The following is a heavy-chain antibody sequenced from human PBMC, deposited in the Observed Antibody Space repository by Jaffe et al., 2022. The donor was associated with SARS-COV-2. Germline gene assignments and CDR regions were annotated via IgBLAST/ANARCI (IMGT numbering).Heavy chain of an antibody. D-gene: IGHD4-4*01. CDR3: ARHYSNPPEPPTADY. CDR2: IYYSGST. CDR1: GGSISSSSYY. J-gene: IGHJ4*02. Sequence: QLQLQESGPGLVKPSETLSLTCTVSGGSISSSSYYWGWIRQPPGKGLEWIGSIYYSGSTYYNPSLKSRVTISVDTSKNQFSLKLSSVTAADTAVYYCARHYSNPPEPPTADYWGQGTLVTVSS. V-gene: IGHV4-39*01.